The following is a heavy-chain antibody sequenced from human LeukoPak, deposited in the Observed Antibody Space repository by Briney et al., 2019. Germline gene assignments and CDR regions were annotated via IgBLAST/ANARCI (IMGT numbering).Heavy chain of an antibody. J-gene: IGHJ4*02. V-gene: IGHV3-9*01. CDR1: GFTFDDYA. CDR2: ISRNSGSR. Sequence: GGSLRLSCAASGFTFDDYAMHWVRQAPGKGLEWVSGISRNSGSRDYADSVKGRFTISRDNAKNSLYLQMNSLRTEDTALYYCAKDMGNCSGGSCYSSAFDYWGQGTLVTVSS. CDR3: AKDMGNCSGGSCYSSAFDY. D-gene: IGHD2-15*01.